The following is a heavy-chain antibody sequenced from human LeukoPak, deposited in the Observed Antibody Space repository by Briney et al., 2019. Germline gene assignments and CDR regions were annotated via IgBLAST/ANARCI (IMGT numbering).Heavy chain of an antibody. V-gene: IGHV4-34*01. D-gene: IGHD3-22*01. CDR2: INHSGST. CDR1: GGSFSGYY. CDR3: ARGVAPITMIVVVIGDAFDI. Sequence: PSETLSLTCAVYGGSFSGYYWSWIRQPPGKGLEWIGEINHSGSTNYNPSLKSRVTISVDTSKNQFSLKLSSVTAADTAVYYCARGVAPITMIVVVIGDAFDIWGRGTMVTVSS. J-gene: IGHJ3*02.